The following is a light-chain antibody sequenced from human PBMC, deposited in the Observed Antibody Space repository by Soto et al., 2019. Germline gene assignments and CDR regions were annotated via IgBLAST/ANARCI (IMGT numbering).Light chain of an antibody. J-gene: IGKJ4*01. CDR1: QSGDVN. Sequence: EIVLTQSPATLSVSAGERVTLSCRASQSGDVNLAWYQQNRGPAPRLLIYGASIRAADMPGWFSGRESGTYSTLTITTQEPEDFAVYYCQQRSNSFGGGTKVDIK. CDR2: GAS. V-gene: IGKV3-15*01. CDR3: QQRSNS.